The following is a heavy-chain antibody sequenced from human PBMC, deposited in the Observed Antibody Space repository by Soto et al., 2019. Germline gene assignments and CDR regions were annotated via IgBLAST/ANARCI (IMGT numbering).Heavy chain of an antibody. CDR3: AKDTRDSSGYYYVDYYYGMEV. D-gene: IGHD3-22*01. J-gene: IGHJ6*02. CDR1: GFTLSSYA. CDR2: ISGSGGST. Sequence: GVPIRLSCAASGFTLSSYAMSWVLKDPGKGLEWVSAISGSGGSTYYADSVKGRFTISRDNSKNTLYLQMNSLRAEDTAVYYCAKDTRDSSGYYYVDYYYGMEVWGQGTTVTVSS. V-gene: IGHV3-23*01.